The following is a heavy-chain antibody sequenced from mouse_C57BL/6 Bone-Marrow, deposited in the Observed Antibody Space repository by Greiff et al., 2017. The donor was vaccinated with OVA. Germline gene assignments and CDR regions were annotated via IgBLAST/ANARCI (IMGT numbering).Heavy chain of an antibody. CDR3: ARDPMVTTGFAY. CDR1: GFTFSSYA. CDR2: ISDGGSYT. J-gene: IGHJ3*01. Sequence: EVQRVESGGGLVKPGGSLKLSCAASGFTFSSYAMSWVRQTPEKRLEWVATISDGGSYTYYPDNVKGRFTISRDNAKNNLYLQMSHLKSEDTAMYYCARDPMVTTGFAYWGQGTLVTVSA. V-gene: IGHV5-4*01. D-gene: IGHD2-2*01.